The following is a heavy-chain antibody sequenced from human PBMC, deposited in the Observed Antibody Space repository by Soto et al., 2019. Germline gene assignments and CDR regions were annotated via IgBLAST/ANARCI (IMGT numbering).Heavy chain of an antibody. V-gene: IGHV2-5*02. CDR3: AHTPGGYDWNHVGFFDY. J-gene: IGHJ4*02. Sequence: SGPTLVNPTQTLTLTCTISGFSLSTGGVGVGWIRQPPGKALEWLALIYWDDDKRYSPSLKSRLTITKDNSKSQVVLTMTNMDPVDTATYYCAHTPGGYDWNHVGFFDYWGQGTLVTVSS. CDR1: GFSLSTGGVG. D-gene: IGHD1-20*01. CDR2: IYWDDDK.